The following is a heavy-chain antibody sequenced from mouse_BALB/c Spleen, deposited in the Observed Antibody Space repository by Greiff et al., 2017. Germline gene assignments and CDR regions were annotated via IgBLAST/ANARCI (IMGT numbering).Heavy chain of an antibody. CDR3: ARGLTTATYAMDY. Sequence: QVQLKQSGPELVKPGASVKISCKASGYAFSSSWMNWVKQRPGQGLEWIGRIYPGDGDTNYNGKFKGKATLTADKSSSTAYMQLSSLTSVDSAVYFCARGLTTATYAMDYWGQGTSVTVSS. CDR1: GYAFSSSW. V-gene: IGHV1-82*01. CDR2: IYPGDGDT. D-gene: IGHD1-2*01. J-gene: IGHJ4*01.